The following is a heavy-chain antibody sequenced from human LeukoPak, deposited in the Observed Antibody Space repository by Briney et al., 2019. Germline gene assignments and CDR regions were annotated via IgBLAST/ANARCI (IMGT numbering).Heavy chain of an antibody. CDR2: INHSGST. D-gene: IGHD3-3*01. Sequence: NPSETLSLTCAVYGGSFSGYYWSWIRQPPGKGLEWIGEINHSGSTNYNPSLKSRVTISVDTSKNQFSLKLISVTAADTAVYYCARGRRGITIFGVVTSPFDYWGQGTLVTVSS. CDR3: ARGRRGITIFGVVTSPFDY. V-gene: IGHV4-34*01. J-gene: IGHJ4*02. CDR1: GGSFSGYY.